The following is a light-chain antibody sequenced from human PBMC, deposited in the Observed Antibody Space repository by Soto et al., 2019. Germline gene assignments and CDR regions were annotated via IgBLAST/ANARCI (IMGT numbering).Light chain of an antibody. CDR3: SSYTTSSTV. CDR2: DVR. CDR1: SSDVGSYTS. Sequence: QSALTQPASVSGSPGQSITISCTGASSDVGSYTSVSWYQHHPGKAPKLIIYDVRNRPSGLSDRFSGSKSGNTASLTISGLQAEDEADYYCSSYTTSSTVFGGGTKVTVL. J-gene: IGLJ2*01. V-gene: IGLV2-14*03.